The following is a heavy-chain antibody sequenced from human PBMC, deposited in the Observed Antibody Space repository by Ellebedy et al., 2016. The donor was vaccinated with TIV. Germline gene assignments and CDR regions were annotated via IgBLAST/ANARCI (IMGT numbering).Heavy chain of an antibody. CDR1: GFTFSSFS. J-gene: IGHJ4*02. Sequence: GESLKISCEASGFTFSSFSMNWVRQAPGEGLEWVSSISTSSTYINYADSVKGRFTISRDNAKNSLYLQMNSLRAEDTAVYYCARVDVGNDYGSGSYGYWGQGTLVTVSS. D-gene: IGHD3-10*01. V-gene: IGHV3-21*01. CDR2: ISTSSTYI. CDR3: ARVDVGNDYGSGSYGY.